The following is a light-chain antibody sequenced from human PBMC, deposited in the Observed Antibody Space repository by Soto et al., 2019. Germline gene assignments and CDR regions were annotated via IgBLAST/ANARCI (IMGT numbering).Light chain of an antibody. CDR2: YIS. V-gene: IGKV3D-15*01. J-gene: IGKJ5*01. CDR3: QQHNQWPIT. CDR1: QSAGNF. Sequence: EIVLTQSPGTLSLSPGERATLSCGASQSAGNFLAWYQQKPGQAPRLLIYYISTRATGIPARFSGSGSGTEFTLTINSLQSEDSAVYYCQQHNQWPITFGQGTRLE.